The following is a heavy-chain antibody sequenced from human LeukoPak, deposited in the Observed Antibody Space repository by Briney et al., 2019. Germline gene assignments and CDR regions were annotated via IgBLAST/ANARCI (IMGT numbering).Heavy chain of an antibody. J-gene: IGHJ6*02. V-gene: IGHV3-33*01. CDR3: ARVSRATTVTDYYYYGMDV. CDR1: GFTFSSYG. D-gene: IGHD4-17*01. Sequence: GGSLRLSCAASGFTFSSYGMHWVRQAPAKGLEWVAVIWYDGSNKYYADSVKGRFTISRDNSKNTLYLQMNSPRAEDTAVYYCARVSRATTVTDYYYYGMDVWGQGTTVTVSS. CDR2: IWYDGSNK.